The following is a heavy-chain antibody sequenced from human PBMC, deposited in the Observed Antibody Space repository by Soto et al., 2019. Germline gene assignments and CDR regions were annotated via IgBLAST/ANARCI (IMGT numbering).Heavy chain of an antibody. CDR1: GYTFPSYG. D-gene: IGHD2-15*01. J-gene: IGHJ3*02. CDR2: ISAYNGNT. Sequence: ASVKVSCKASGYTFPSYGISWVRQAPGQGLEWMGWISAYNGNTNYAQELQGRVTMTTDTSTSTAYMELRSLRSDDTAVYYCARVCSGGSCFLDAFDIWGQGTMVTVSS. V-gene: IGHV1-18*04. CDR3: ARVCSGGSCFLDAFDI.